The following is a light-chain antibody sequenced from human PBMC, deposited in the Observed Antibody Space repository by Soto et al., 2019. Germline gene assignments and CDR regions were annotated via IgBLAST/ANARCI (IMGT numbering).Light chain of an antibody. CDR1: NNEVGAYNY. Sequence: QSVLTQPASVSGSPGQLIAISCSGNNNEVGAYNYVSWYQQHSGKAPKLMIYDVNYRPSGISDRFSASKSGNTATLTISRLQAEDEADYYCSSYTTSSSYVFGSGTKVTVL. CDR2: DVN. CDR3: SSYTTSSSYV. V-gene: IGLV2-14*01. J-gene: IGLJ1*01.